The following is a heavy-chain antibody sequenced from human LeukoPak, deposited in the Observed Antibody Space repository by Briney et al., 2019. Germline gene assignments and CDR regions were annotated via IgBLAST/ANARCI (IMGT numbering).Heavy chain of an antibody. V-gene: IGHV4-34*01. CDR1: GGSFSGYY. CDR2: INHSGST. D-gene: IGHD3-16*01. CDR3: ARSYYDYVWGIPLDY. Sequence: SETLSLTCAVYGGSFSGYYWSRIRQPPGKGLEWIGEINHSGSTNYNPSLKSRVTISVDTSKNQFSLKLSSVTAADTAVYYCARSYYDYVWGIPLDYWGQGTLVTVSS. J-gene: IGHJ4*02.